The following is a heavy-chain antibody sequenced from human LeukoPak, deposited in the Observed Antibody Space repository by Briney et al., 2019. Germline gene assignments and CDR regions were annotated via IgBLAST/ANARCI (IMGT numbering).Heavy chain of an antibody. Sequence: GGSLRLSCAASGFTFSSYWMHWVRQAPGKGLVWISRINSDGSSTSYADSVKGRFTISRDNSKNTLYLQMNSLRAEDTAVYYCARVGLNCSSTCCYRVYFDYWGQGTLVTVSS. CDR2: INSDGSST. CDR3: ARVGLNCSSTCCYRVYFDY. V-gene: IGHV3-74*01. D-gene: IGHD2-2*02. J-gene: IGHJ4*02. CDR1: GFTFSSYW.